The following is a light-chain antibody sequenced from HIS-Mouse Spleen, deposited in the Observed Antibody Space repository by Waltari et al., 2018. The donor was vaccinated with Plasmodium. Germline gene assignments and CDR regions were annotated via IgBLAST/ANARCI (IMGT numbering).Light chain of an antibody. Sequence: DIQMTQSPSSLSASAGDRVTITCRASQSISSYLNWYQQKPVKAPKLLIYAASSLQSGVPSRFSGSGSGTDFTLTISSLQPEDFATYYCQQSYSTPPTFGGGTKVEIK. J-gene: IGKJ4*01. CDR1: QSISSY. V-gene: IGKV1-39*01. CDR3: QQSYSTPPT. CDR2: AAS.